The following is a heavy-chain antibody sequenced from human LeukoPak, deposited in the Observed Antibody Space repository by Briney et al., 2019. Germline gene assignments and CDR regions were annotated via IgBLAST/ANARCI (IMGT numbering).Heavy chain of an antibody. CDR1: GFTFRSYA. D-gene: IGHD2-21*01. V-gene: IGHV3-23*01. J-gene: IGHJ4*02. Sequence: GGSLRLSCAASGFTFRSYAMTWVRQAPGKGLEWVSAISAGVGSTYYADSVGGRFTISRDNSKNILYLQMSILRAEDTALYYCAKVADVYSVYYFDSWGPGTLVTVSS. CDR3: AKVADVYSVYYFDS. CDR2: ISAGVGST.